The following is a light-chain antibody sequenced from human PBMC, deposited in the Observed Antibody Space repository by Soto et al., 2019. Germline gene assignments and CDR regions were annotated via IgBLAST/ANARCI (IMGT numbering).Light chain of an antibody. V-gene: IGKV3-20*01. CDR3: QQYGTSPQT. J-gene: IGKJ1*01. CDR1: QSVSSNY. CDR2: DAS. Sequence: EIALTQSPGRLCLSPGERATLSCRSSQSVSSNYVAWYQQKPGQVPKLLIYDASSRATAIPDRFSGSGSGTDFTLTISRLEPDDFAVYYCQQYGTSPQTFGHGTKVDI.